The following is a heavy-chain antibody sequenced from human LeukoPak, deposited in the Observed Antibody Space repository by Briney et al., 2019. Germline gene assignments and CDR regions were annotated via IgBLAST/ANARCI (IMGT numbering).Heavy chain of an antibody. Sequence: SETLSLTCTVSGGSISSYYWSWIRQPPGKGLERIGEINHSGSTNYNPSLKSRVTISVDTSKNQFSLKLSSVTAADTAVYYCARGSYDSSGYARNFDYWGQGTLVTVSS. CDR1: GGSISSYY. V-gene: IGHV4-34*01. D-gene: IGHD3-22*01. CDR2: INHSGST. CDR3: ARGSYDSSGYARNFDY. J-gene: IGHJ4*02.